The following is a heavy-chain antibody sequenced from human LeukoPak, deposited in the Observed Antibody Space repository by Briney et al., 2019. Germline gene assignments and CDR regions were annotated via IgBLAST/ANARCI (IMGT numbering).Heavy chain of an antibody. CDR3: ARGNYDFAYDP. D-gene: IGHD3-3*01. J-gene: IGHJ5*02. CDR2: LSTSGSYI. CDR1: GFIVSDFD. V-gene: IGHV3-21*01. Sequence: GGSLRLSCAASGFIVSDFDMNWVRQAPGKGLEWVSYLSTSGSYIHNAESVKGRFTISRDAGNNSLYLQLDSLTVEDTAVYFCARGNYDFAYDPWGQGTLVTVSS.